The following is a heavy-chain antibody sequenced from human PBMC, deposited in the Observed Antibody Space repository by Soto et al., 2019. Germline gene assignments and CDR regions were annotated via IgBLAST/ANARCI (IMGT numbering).Heavy chain of an antibody. D-gene: IGHD6-13*01. CDR2: IYCSENT. V-gene: IGHV4-39*01. CDR1: GCSFGSNAFY. CDR3: ASIAAPGTTHFDF. J-gene: IGHJ4*02. Sequence: PGETLSLTCTVSGCSFGSNAFYWGWLAQSTGMGLEWIGNIYCSENTFYKPSLKSRVTISVDKAKNQIYLHLSAVTAADTAIFYCASIAAPGTTHFDFWGQGTLVTVSS.